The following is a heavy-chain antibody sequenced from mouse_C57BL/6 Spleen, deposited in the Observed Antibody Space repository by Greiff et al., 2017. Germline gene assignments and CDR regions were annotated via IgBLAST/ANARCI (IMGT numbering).Heavy chain of an antibody. CDR1: GYTFTSYW. V-gene: IGHV1-69*01. D-gene: IGHD2-10*02. CDR2: IDPSDSYT. Sequence: QVHVKQPGAELVMPGASVKLSCKASGYTFTSYWMHWVKQRPGQGLEWIGEIDPSDSYTNYNQKFKGKSTLTVDKSSSTAYMQLSSLTSEDSAVYYCARRGALDAMDYWGQGTSVTVSS. J-gene: IGHJ4*01. CDR3: ARRGALDAMDY.